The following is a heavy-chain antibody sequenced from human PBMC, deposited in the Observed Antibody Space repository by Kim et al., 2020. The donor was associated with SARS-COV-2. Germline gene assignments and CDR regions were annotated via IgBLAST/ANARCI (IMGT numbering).Heavy chain of an antibody. Sequence: SETLSLTCTVSGGSISSSSYYWGWIRQPPGKGLEWIGSIYYSGSTYYNPSLKSRVTISVDTSKNQFSLKLSSVTAADTAVYYCARGITGESWFDPWGQGTLVTVSS. J-gene: IGHJ5*02. CDR3: ARGITGESWFDP. D-gene: IGHD1-20*01. V-gene: IGHV4-39*01. CDR1: GGSISSSSYY. CDR2: IYYSGST.